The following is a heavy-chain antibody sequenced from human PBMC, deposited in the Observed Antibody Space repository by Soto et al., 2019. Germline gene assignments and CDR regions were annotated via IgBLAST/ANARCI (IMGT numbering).Heavy chain of an antibody. Sequence: PGGSLRLSCAASEFTFSNYAMSWVRQAPGKGLEWVSSISDNGGTTYYADSVKGRFTIPRDNAKNSLYLQMNSLRAEDTAVYYCVQWKRIDYWGQGTLVTVSS. J-gene: IGHJ4*02. CDR1: EFTFSNYA. D-gene: IGHD6-19*01. CDR2: ISDNGGTT. CDR3: VQWKRIDY. V-gene: IGHV3-23*01.